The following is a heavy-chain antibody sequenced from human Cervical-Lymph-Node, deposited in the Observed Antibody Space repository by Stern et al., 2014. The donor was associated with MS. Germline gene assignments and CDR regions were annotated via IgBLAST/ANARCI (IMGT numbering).Heavy chain of an antibody. CDR3: ARPGFCSSTSCQRYFQH. J-gene: IGHJ1*01. Sequence: DQLVESGAEVKKPGASVKVSCKASGYTFTDYFLHWVRQAPGQGLEWMGWINPHSGGTNYAQKFQGRVSMTSETSISTAYMELSSLRSDDTAVYYCARPGFCSSTSCQRYFQHWGQGTLVTVSS. D-gene: IGHD2-2*01. V-gene: IGHV1-2*02. CDR2: INPHSGGT. CDR1: GYTFTDYF.